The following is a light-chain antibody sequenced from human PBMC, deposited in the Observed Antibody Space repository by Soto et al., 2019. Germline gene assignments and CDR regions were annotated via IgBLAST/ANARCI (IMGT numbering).Light chain of an antibody. Sequence: EVLMTQSPATLSVSPGDRVTLSCRASLSVSSDLAWYQQKPGQAPTLLIYGASIRATGVPARFSGSGSGTDFTLTIDSLQSEDVAGYYCQQYFRWPPWTFGQGTKVEI. J-gene: IGKJ1*01. CDR1: LSVSSD. CDR3: QQYFRWPPWT. V-gene: IGKV3-15*01. CDR2: GAS.